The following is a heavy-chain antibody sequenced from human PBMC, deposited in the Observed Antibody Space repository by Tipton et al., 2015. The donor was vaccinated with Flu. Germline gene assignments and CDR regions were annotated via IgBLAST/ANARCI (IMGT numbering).Heavy chain of an antibody. V-gene: IGHV4-4*07. CDR2: VRSSGST. CDR3: AKNERGAFDF. Sequence: TLSLTCTVSGGSISSFFWTWIRQPAGKGLEWIGRVRSSGSTNYYPSLKSRVTMSVDTSKNQSSLSLSSVTAADTALYYCAKNERGAFDFWGQGTMVTVSS. CDR1: GGSISSFF. J-gene: IGHJ3*01. D-gene: IGHD1-1*01.